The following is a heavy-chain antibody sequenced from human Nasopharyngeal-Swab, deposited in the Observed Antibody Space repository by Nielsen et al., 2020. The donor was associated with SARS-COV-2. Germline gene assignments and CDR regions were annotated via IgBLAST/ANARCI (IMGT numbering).Heavy chain of an antibody. V-gene: IGHV3-11*03. D-gene: IGHD5-24*01. CDR3: AGGDGFPEGDY. CDR1: GFTFSDYY. J-gene: IGHJ4*02. Sequence: GESLTISCAASGFTFSDYYMSWIRQAPGKGLEWVSYISSSSSYTNYADSVKGRFTISRDNAKNSLYLQMNSLRAEDTAVYYCAGGDGFPEGDYWGQGTLVTVSS. CDR2: ISSSSSYT.